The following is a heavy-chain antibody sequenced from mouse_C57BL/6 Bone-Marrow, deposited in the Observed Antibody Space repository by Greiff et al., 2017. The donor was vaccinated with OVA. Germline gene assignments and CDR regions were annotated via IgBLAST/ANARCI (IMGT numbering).Heavy chain of an antibody. Sequence: VKLMESGPGLVQPSQCLSITCTVSGFSLTSYGVHWVRQPPGKGLEWLGVIWRGGSTDYNAAFISRLSISKDNSKSQVFFKMNSLQADDTAIYYCAKNGRFLYYAMDYWGQGTSVTVSS. CDR1: GFSLTSYG. J-gene: IGHJ4*01. CDR3: AKNGRFLYYAMDY. V-gene: IGHV2-4*01. CDR2: IWRGGST.